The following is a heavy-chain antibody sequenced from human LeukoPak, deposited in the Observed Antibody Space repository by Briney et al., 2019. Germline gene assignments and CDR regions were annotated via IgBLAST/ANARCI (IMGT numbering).Heavy chain of an antibody. CDR1: NGSFSGYY. CDR3: ASVGTTHYYGSGTSS. D-gene: IGHD3-10*01. Sequence: PSETLSLTCAVHNGSFSGYYWTWIRQAPGKGLEWIGEINNSGVTYYNPSLKSRVTISRDTSKIQFSLQLKSVSAADTAVYYCASVGTTHYYGSGTSSWWQATLVIVSS. V-gene: IGHV4-34*01. CDR2: INNSGVT. J-gene: IGHJ5*02.